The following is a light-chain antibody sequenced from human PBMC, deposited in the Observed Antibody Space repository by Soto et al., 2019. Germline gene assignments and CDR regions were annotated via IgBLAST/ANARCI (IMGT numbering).Light chain of an antibody. Sequence: EIVLTHSPGTLSLSPGERATLSCRAIQIVSDNYLAWYQQKPGQAPRLVVYGASSRATGVPDRFSGSGSGTDFTLTISSLEPEDFAVYYCQQRSNWPPITFGQGTRLEIK. CDR3: QQRSNWPPIT. J-gene: IGKJ5*01. V-gene: IGKV3D-20*02. CDR2: GAS. CDR1: QIVSDNY.